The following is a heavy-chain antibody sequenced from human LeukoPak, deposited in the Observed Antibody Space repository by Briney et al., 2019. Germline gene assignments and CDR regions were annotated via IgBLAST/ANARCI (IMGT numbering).Heavy chain of an antibody. J-gene: IGHJ5*02. CDR3: ARASITMVRGVILPRLDP. Sequence: SETLSLTCTVSGGSISSYYWSWIRQPPGKGLEWIGYISHSGSTNYNPSLKSRVTISVDTSKNQFSLKLSSVTAADTAVYYCARASITMVRGVILPRLDPWGQGTLVTVSS. D-gene: IGHD3-10*01. CDR1: GGSISSYY. V-gene: IGHV4-59*01. CDR2: ISHSGST.